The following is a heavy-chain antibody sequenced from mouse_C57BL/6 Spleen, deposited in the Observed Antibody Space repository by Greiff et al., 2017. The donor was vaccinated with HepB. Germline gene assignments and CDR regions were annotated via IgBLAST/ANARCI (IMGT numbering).Heavy chain of an antibody. CDR3: ASHYGLYYFDY. CDR2: ISGGGGNT. J-gene: IGHJ2*01. Sequence: EVKLMESGGGLVKPGGSLKLSCAASGFTFSSYTMSWVRQTPEKRLEWVATISGGGGNTYYPDSVKGRFTISRDNAKNTLYLQMSSLRSEDTALYYCASHYGLYYFDYWGQGTTLTVSS. CDR1: GFTFSSYT. V-gene: IGHV5-9*01. D-gene: IGHD1-2*01.